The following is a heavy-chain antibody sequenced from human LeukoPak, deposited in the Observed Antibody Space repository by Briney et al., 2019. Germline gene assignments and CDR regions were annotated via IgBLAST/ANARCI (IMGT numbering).Heavy chain of an antibody. CDR3: AKDRDIAVAGTDDAFDI. CDR1: GFTFSTYA. Sequence: GGSLRLSCSASGFTFSTYAMHWVRQAPGKGLEYVSAISSNGGSTYYAESVKGRFTISRDNSKNTLYLQMSSLRAEDTAVYYCAKDRDIAVAGTDDAFDIWGQGTMVTVSS. D-gene: IGHD6-13*01. V-gene: IGHV3-64D*06. CDR2: ISSNGGST. J-gene: IGHJ3*02.